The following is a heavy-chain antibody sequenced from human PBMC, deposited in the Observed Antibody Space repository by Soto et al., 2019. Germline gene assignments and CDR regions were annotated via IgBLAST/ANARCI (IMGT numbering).Heavy chain of an antibody. CDR1: GFSLSNFA. V-gene: IGHV3-23*01. Sequence: EVQLLESGGGLVPPGGSLRLSCAASGFSLSNFALSWVRQAPGKGLEWVSVISANGGRATYADSVKGRFTISRDNSKNELCLEMSSLRADDTATYYCAKDRVALDGMGFFEAWGQGTLVIVSS. J-gene: IGHJ5*02. CDR3: AKDRVALDGMGFFEA. CDR2: ISANGGRA. D-gene: IGHD6-19*01.